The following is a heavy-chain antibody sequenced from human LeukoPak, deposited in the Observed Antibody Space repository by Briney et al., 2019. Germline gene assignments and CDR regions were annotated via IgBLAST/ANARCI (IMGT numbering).Heavy chain of an antibody. CDR1: GYSFSSYW. V-gene: IGHV5-51*01. Sequence: GESLKISFKTSGYSFSSYWIGWGRQMPGKGLEWVGIIYPGDSKTRYSPSFQGQVTISVDKSISTAYLQWSSLKASDTAMYYCARPQYGACDYWGQGTLVTVSS. D-gene: IGHD4-17*01. CDR3: ARPQYGACDY. J-gene: IGHJ4*02. CDR2: IYPGDSKT.